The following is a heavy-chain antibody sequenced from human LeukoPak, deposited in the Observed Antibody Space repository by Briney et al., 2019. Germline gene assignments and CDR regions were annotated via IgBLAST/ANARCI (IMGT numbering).Heavy chain of an antibody. CDR3: ARGRSITLLRGVAMSDGFDI. Sequence: GGSLRLSCAASGFTFSNYGMNWVRQAPGKGLERVSFIDTSGRYVYYGDSVKGRFTISRDNAKNLLFLQMNGLRAEDTALYYCARGRSITLLRGVAMSDGFDIWGQGAMVAVSS. D-gene: IGHD3-10*01. CDR1: GFTFSNYG. J-gene: IGHJ3*02. V-gene: IGHV3-21*06. CDR2: IDTSGRYV.